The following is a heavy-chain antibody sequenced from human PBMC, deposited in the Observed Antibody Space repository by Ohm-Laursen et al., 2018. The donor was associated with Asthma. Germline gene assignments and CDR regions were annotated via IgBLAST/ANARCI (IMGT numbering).Heavy chain of an antibody. CDR3: SRAGDSSPSSYYYYGLDV. J-gene: IGHJ6*02. V-gene: IGHV3-30*03. Sequence: SLRLSCAAPGFTFSDYGMHWVRQAPGKGLEWVALISYDGSNKYYADSVKGRFTISRDNSKNTLYLQINSLRVEDTAVHYCSRAGDSSPSSYYYYGLDVWGQGTSVTVSS. CDR1: GFTFSDYG. D-gene: IGHD6-6*01. CDR2: ISYDGSNK.